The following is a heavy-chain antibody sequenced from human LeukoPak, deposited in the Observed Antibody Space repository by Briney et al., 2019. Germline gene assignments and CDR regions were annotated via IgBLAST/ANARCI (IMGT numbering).Heavy chain of an antibody. CDR2: ITSGGGAT. Sequence: PGGSLRLSCAASGFSFSSFALTWVRQTPEKGLEWVASITSGGGATHFASSATGRFTISRDNSKNTMYLQMNSLRAADTAVYYCASDHYGGNSAVDYWGQGTLVTVSS. CDR1: GFSFSSFA. V-gene: IGHV3-23*01. D-gene: IGHD4-23*01. J-gene: IGHJ4*02. CDR3: ASDHYGGNSAVDY.